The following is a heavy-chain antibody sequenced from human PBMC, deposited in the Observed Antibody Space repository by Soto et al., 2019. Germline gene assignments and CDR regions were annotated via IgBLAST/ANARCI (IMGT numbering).Heavy chain of an antibody. Sequence: APLHVAWTAAGSANSIYRGSLVRVDPKKGVEWMGWISAYNGNTNYAQKLQGRVTMTTDTSTSTAYMELRSLRSDDTAVYYCWSERFRGQSSSWPYCFDYQGQGTLVTVS. CDR1: GSANSIYR. CDR2: ISAYNGNT. D-gene: IGHD6-13*01. J-gene: IGHJ4*02. V-gene: IGHV1-18*01. CDR3: WSERFRGQSSSWPYCFDY.